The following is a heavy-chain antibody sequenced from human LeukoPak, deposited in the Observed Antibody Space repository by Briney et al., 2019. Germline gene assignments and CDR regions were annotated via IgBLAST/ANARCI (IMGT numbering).Heavy chain of an antibody. CDR3: ARRDIVVVVSASDY. Sequence: GGSLRLSCAASGFTFSNCVMIWVRQAPGKGLEWVSGITASGDSTYYGDSVKGRFTMSRDNSKNTVYLQMNSLRVDNTAVYYCARRDIVVVVSASDYWGQGTLVTVSS. CDR1: GFTFSNCV. V-gene: IGHV3-23*01. J-gene: IGHJ4*02. CDR2: ITASGDST. D-gene: IGHD2-15*01.